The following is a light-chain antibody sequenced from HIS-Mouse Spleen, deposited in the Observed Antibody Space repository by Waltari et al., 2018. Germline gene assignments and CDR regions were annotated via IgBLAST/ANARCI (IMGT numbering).Light chain of an antibody. CDR2: DAR. J-gene: IGLJ2*01. CDR3: SSYTSSSTLVV. CDR1: SSDVGGYNY. V-gene: IGLV2-14*03. Sequence: QPASVSGSPGQSITISCTGTSSDVGGYNYVSWYQQHPGKAPKLMIYDARNRPSGVSNRFSGSKSGNTASLTISGLQAEDEADYYCSSYTSSSTLVVFGGGTTLTVL.